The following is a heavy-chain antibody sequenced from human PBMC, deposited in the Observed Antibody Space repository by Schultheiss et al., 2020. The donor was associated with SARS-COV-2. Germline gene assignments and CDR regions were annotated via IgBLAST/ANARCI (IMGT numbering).Heavy chain of an antibody. D-gene: IGHD5-24*01. CDR1: GFTFSSYA. V-gene: IGHV3-30*04. CDR3: ARDRRWLRSVWVNYFDY. J-gene: IGHJ4*02. Sequence: GGSLRLSCAASGFTFSSYAMHWVRQAPGKGLEWVAVISYDGSNKYYADSVKGRFTISRDNSKNTLYLQMNSLRAEDTAIYYCARDRRWLRSVWVNYFDYWGQGTLVTVSS. CDR2: ISYDGSNK.